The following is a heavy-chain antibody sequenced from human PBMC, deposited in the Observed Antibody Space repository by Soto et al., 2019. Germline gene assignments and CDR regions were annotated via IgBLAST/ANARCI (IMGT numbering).Heavy chain of an antibody. CDR1: GYTFTSYT. D-gene: IGHD3-22*01. Sequence: QVQLVQSGAEVKKPGASVKVSCKASGYTFTSYTFSWVRQAPGQGLEWMGWISANNGNIRYAQKLQGKVTLTTDTSTSTGYVEVCSLRSDDTAVYYCARDRPVLPYYYDSSGSLNWFDPWGQGTLVTVTS. V-gene: IGHV1-18*04. CDR2: ISANNGNI. CDR3: ARDRPVLPYYYDSSGSLNWFDP. J-gene: IGHJ5*02.